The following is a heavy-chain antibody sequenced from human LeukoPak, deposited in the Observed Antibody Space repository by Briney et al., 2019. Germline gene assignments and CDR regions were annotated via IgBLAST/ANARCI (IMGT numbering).Heavy chain of an antibody. CDR3: ARDADIVTTITFDY. Sequence: GGSLRLSCAASGFTLSSYSMNWVRQAPGKGLEWVSYISSSSSTIYYADSVKGRFTISRDNAKNSLYLQMNSLRAEDTAVYYCARDADIVTTITFDYWGQGTLVTVSS. CDR2: ISSSSSTI. V-gene: IGHV3-48*01. J-gene: IGHJ4*02. D-gene: IGHD5-12*01. CDR1: GFTLSSYS.